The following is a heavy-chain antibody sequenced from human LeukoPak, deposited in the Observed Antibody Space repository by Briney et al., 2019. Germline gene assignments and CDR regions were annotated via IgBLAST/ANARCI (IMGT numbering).Heavy chain of an antibody. D-gene: IGHD1-14*01. CDR3: ARQRAGNRDFDY. Sequence: PSETLSLTCTVSGGSISSSSYYWGWIRQPPGKGLEWIGSIYYSGSTYYNPSLKSRVTISVDTSKNQFSLKLSSVTAADTAVYYCARQRAGNRDFDYWGQGTLVTVSS. CDR1: GGSISSSSYY. J-gene: IGHJ4*02. V-gene: IGHV4-39*01. CDR2: IYYSGST.